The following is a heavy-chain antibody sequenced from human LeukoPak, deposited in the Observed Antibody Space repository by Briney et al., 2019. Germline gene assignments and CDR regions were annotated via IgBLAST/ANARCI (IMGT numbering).Heavy chain of an antibody. Sequence: SETLSLTCTVSGGSISSYYWTWIRQPAGKGLEWIGRIYTTGSTNYNPSLNSRVTMSVDTSKNQFSLKLSSVTAADTAVYYCARQIALAGKAGFDYWGQGTLVTVSS. D-gene: IGHD6-19*01. J-gene: IGHJ4*02. CDR2: IYTTGST. CDR1: GGSISSYY. CDR3: ARQIALAGKAGFDY. V-gene: IGHV4-4*07.